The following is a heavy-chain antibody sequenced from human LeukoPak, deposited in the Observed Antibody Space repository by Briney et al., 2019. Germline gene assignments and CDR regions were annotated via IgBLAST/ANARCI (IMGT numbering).Heavy chain of an antibody. J-gene: IGHJ3*02. CDR3: ARAREWRSSTSCYDDAFDI. V-gene: IGHV3-21*01. D-gene: IGHD2-2*01. Sequence: PGGSLRLSCAASGFTFSSYSMNWVRQAPGKGLEWVSSISSSSSYIYYADSVKGRFTISRDNAKSSLYLQMNSLRAEDTAVYYCARAREWRSSTSCYDDAFDIWGQGTMVTVSS. CDR2: ISSSSSYI. CDR1: GFTFSSYS.